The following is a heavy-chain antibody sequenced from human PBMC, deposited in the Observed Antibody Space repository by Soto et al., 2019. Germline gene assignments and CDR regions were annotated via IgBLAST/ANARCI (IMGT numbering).Heavy chain of an antibody. D-gene: IGHD6-13*01. V-gene: IGHV1-69*01. CDR2: IIPIFGTA. CDR3: ARQARTPGPYTTSWGGGLDV. Sequence: QVQLVQSGAEVKKPGSSVKVSCKASGGTFSSSTLSWVRQAPGQGLEWMGGIIPIFGTANNAQKFQERVTITADESTTTAYMEMSSLRSEVTAVYYCARQARTPGPYTTSWGGGLDVWCQGTRVICSS. J-gene: IGHJ6*02. CDR1: GGTFSSST.